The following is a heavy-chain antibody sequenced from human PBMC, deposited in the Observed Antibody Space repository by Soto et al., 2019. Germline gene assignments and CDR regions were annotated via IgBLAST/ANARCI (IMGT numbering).Heavy chain of an antibody. D-gene: IGHD5-12*01. CDR2: IYYSGST. CDR3: ARRRGYSCYDELGMDV. CDR1: GGSISSSSYY. J-gene: IGHJ6*02. Sequence: SETLSLTCTVSGGSISSSSYYWGWIRQPPGKGLEWIGSIYYSGSTNYNPSLKSRVTISVNTSKNQFSLKLSSVTAADPAVYYCARRRGYSCYDELGMDVWGQGTTVTVSS. V-gene: IGHV4-39*07.